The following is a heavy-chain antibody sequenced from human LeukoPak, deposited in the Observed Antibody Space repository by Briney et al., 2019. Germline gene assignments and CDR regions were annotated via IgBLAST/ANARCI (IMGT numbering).Heavy chain of an antibody. CDR2: IYYSGST. J-gene: IGHJ2*01. CDR3: ARAVTSYCDL. CDR1: GGSISSYY. Sequence: PSETLSLTCTISGGSISSYYWSWIRQPPGKGLEWIGYIYYSGSTNSNPSLMSRVSMSLDTAENQFSLHLNSVTAADTAVYYCARAVTSYCDLWGRGTMVTVSS. D-gene: IGHD4-17*01. V-gene: IGHV4-59*01.